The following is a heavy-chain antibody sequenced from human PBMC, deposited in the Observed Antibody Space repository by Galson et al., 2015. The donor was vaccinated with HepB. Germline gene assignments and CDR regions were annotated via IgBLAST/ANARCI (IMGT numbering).Heavy chain of an antibody. Sequence: SVKVSCKASGGTFSSYAISWVRQAPGQGLEWMGGIIPILGIANYAQKFQGRVTITADKSTSTAYMELSSLRSEDTAVYYCASTPPPIFGALYYYYMDVWGKGTTVTVSS. CDR1: GGTFSSYA. CDR2: IIPILGIA. J-gene: IGHJ6*03. CDR3: ASTPPPIFGALYYYYMDV. V-gene: IGHV1-69*10. D-gene: IGHD3-3*01.